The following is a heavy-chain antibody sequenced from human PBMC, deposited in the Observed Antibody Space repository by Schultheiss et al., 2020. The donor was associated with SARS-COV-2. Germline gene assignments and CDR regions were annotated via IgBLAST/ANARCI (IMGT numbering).Heavy chain of an antibody. D-gene: IGHD6-19*01. CDR3: AREWLEVAAPRSPYFQH. CDR1: GFTFSSYG. J-gene: IGHJ1*01. Sequence: GSLRLSCAASGFTFSSYGMHWVRQAPGKGLEWVSSISSSSSYIYYADSVKGRFTISRDNSKNTLYLQMNSLRAEDTAVYYCAREWLEVAAPRSPYFQHWGQGTLVTVSS. V-gene: IGHV3-21*04. CDR2: ISSSSSYI.